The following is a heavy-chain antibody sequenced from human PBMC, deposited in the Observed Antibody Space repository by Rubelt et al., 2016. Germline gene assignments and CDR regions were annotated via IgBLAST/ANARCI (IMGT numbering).Heavy chain of an antibody. CDR2: INAGNGNT. D-gene: IGHD3-22*01. CDR3: ARVVSPLNYYDSSGASRNRFDP. V-gene: IGHV1-3*01. J-gene: IGHJ5*02. Sequence: WMGWINAGNGNTKYSQKFQGRVTITRDTSASTAYMELSSLTSEDTAVYYCARVVSPLNYYDSSGASRNRFDPWGQGTLVTVSS.